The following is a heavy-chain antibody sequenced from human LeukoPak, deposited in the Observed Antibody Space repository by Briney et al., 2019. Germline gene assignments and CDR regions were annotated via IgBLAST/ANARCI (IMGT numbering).Heavy chain of an antibody. CDR1: GFTFSSYS. CDR3: ARDPEYCSGGSCFGVDY. CDR2: ISSSSSYI. J-gene: IGHJ4*02. D-gene: IGHD2-15*01. V-gene: IGHV3-21*01. Sequence: GGSLRLSCVASGFTFSSYSMNWVCQAPWKGLEWVSSISSSSSYIYYADSVKGRFTISRDNAKNSLYLQMNSLRAEDTAVYYCARDPEYCSGGSCFGVDYWGQGTLVTVSS.